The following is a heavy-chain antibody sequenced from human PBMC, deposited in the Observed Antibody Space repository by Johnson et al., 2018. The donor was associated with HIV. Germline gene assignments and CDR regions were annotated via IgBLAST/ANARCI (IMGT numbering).Heavy chain of an antibody. D-gene: IGHD1-26*01. CDR2: IRYDGSNK. J-gene: IGHJ3*02. Sequence: VQVLESGGGLVKPGGSLRLSCAASGFTVSSNYMSWVRQVPGKGLEWVAFIRYDGSNKYYADSVKGRFPISRDNSKNTLYLQMNSLRAEDTAVYYCAKDPQSGSYLAEDAFDIWGQGTMVTVSS. CDR1: GFTVSSNY. CDR3: AKDPQSGSYLAEDAFDI. V-gene: IGHV3-30*02.